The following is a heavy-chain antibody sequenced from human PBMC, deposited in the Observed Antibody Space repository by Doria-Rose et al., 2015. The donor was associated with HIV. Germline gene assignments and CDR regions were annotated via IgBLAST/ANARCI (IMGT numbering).Heavy chain of an antibody. CDR2: MNPSSANT. V-gene: IGHV1-8*02. CDR3: TRGPFPGIY. Sequence: QVQLVQSGTEVEKPGASVKVSCKASGYTFINYDIHWVRQTTRQGLEWMGWMNPSSANTGYAQKFQGRVTMTRDTSINTAYMELRSLTSDDTAIYYCTRGPFPGIYWGQGTLVTVSS. J-gene: IGHJ4*02. CDR1: GYTFINYD.